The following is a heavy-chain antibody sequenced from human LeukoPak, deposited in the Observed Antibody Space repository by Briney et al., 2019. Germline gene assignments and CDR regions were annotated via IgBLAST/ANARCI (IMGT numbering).Heavy chain of an antibody. J-gene: IGHJ3*02. CDR2: IRYDGSNK. D-gene: IGHD1-26*01. CDR3: ANRYYRAFDI. CDR1: GFTFSSYG. V-gene: IGHV3-33*08. Sequence: PGRSLRLSCAASGFTFSSYGMHWVRQAPGKGLEWVAFIRYDGSNKYYADSVKGRFTISRDNSKNTLYLQMNSLRAEDTAVYYCANRYYRAFDIWGQGTMVTVSS.